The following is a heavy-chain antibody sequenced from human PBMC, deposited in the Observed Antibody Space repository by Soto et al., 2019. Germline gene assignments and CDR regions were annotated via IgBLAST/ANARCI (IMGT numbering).Heavy chain of an antibody. Sequence: GGSLRLSCTASGFTLSTYWMTWVRQAPGKGLEWVANIKQDGSEKYSVDSVKGRFTISRDNAKNSLYLQMNSLRAEDTAVYYCARHGDYVSMDVWGKGTTVTVSS. V-gene: IGHV3-7*01. CDR3: ARHGDYVSMDV. J-gene: IGHJ6*03. CDR1: GFTLSTYW. CDR2: IKQDGSEK. D-gene: IGHD4-17*01.